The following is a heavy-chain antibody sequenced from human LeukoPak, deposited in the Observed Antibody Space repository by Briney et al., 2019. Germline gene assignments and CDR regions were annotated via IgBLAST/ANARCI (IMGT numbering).Heavy chain of an antibody. V-gene: IGHV7-4-1*02. CDR2: INTNTGNP. CDR1: GYTFTSCA. Sequence: ASVEVSCKASGYTFTSCAMNWVRQAPGQGLEWMGWINTNTGNPTYAQGFTGRFVFSLDTSVSTAYLQISSLKAEDTAVYYCARVKADYDFWSGYLLGWFDPWGQGTLVTVSS. D-gene: IGHD3-3*01. CDR3: ARVKADYDFWSGYLLGWFDP. J-gene: IGHJ5*02.